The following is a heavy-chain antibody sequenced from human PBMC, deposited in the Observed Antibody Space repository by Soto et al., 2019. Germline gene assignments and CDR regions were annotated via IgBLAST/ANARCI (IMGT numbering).Heavy chain of an antibody. CDR3: ARVVLRYFDWFPSDAFDI. Sequence: ASVKVSCKASGYTFTSYGISWVRQAPGQGLEWMGWISAYNGNTNYAQKLQGRVTMTTDTSTSTAYMELRSLRSDDTAVYYCARVVLRYFDWFPSDAFDIWGQGTMVTVSS. CDR1: GYTFTSYG. V-gene: IGHV1-18*01. D-gene: IGHD3-9*01. J-gene: IGHJ3*02. CDR2: ISAYNGNT.